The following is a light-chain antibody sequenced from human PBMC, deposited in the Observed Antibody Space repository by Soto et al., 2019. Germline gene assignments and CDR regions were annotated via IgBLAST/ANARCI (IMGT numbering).Light chain of an antibody. Sequence: QSVLTQPPSVSGAPGQRVTISCTGSSSNIGAGYDVHWYQQLPGTAPKLLIYGNSNRPSGVPDRFSGSKSGTSASLAITGLQAEDEADYHGQSYDSSLSGYVFGTGTKLTVL. CDR2: GNS. CDR1: SSNIGAGYD. J-gene: IGLJ1*01. V-gene: IGLV1-40*01. CDR3: QSYDSSLSGYV.